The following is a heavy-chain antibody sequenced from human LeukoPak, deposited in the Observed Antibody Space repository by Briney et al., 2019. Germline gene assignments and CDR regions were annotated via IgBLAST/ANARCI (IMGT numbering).Heavy chain of an antibody. D-gene: IGHD2-2*01. CDR1: GGTVTSYY. CDR2: IKDSGST. CDR3: ARVVVVPDAFYYYYMDV. V-gene: IGHV4-59*02. Sequence: SETLSLTCTVSGGTVTSYYWTWIWLPPGKALDLNGYIKDSGSTNYNPSLQSRVTISVDTSKNQFSLKLTSVTAADTALYYCARVVVVPDAFYYYYMDVWGKGTTVTVSS. J-gene: IGHJ6*03.